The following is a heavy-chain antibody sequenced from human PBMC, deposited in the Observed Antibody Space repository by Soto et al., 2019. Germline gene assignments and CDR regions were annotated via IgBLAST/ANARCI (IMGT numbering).Heavy chain of an antibody. CDR3: AKGSQGAFDI. V-gene: IGHV3-30*18. CDR1: GFTFSSYG. Sequence: QVQLVESGGGVVQPGRSLRLSCAASGFTFSSYGMHWVRQAPGKGLEWVAVISYDGSNKYYADSVKGRFTISRDNSKNTLYLQMNSLRAEDTAVYYCAKGSQGAFDIWGQGTMVTVSS. J-gene: IGHJ3*02. CDR2: ISYDGSNK.